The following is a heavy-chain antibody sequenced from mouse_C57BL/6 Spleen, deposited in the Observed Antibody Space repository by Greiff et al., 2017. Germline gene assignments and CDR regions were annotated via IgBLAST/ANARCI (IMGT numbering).Heavy chain of an antibody. CDR2: IRNKANGYTT. CDR3: ARYRGTVVEGFGYFDY. J-gene: IGHJ2*01. CDR1: GFTFTDYY. Sequence: EVHLVESGGGLVQPGGSLSLSCAASGFTFTDYYMSWVRQPPGKALEWLGFIRNKANGYTTEYSASVKGRFTISRDNSQSILYLQMNALRAEDSATYYCARYRGTVVEGFGYFDYWGQGTTLTVSS. V-gene: IGHV7-3*01. D-gene: IGHD1-1*01.